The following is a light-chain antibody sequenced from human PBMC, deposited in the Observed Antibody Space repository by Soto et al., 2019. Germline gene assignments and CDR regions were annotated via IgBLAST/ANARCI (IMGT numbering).Light chain of an antibody. V-gene: IGKV1-39*01. J-gene: IGKJ5*01. CDR1: QSITRY. CDR2: AAS. Sequence: DIQMTPSPSSLSASVGDRVTITCRASQSITRYLNWYQQKPGKAPKLLIYAASTLQSGVPSRFIGSGSGTNFTLTISSLQPEDSATYYCQQSHTTPTFGQGTRLEIK. CDR3: QQSHTTPT.